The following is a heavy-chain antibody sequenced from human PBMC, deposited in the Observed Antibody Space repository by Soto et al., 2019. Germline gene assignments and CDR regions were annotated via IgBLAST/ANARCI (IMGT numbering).Heavy chain of an antibody. CDR2: ISYDSSSK. V-gene: IGHV3-30*18. Sequence: GGSLRLSCAASGFSFSSYGMHWVRQAPGKALEWVAVISYDSSSKYYADSVKGRFTISRDNSKNTLYLQVNSLRPEDTAVYYCAKSHRMYAIAILWFAPWGQG. CDR3: AKSHRMYAIAILWFAP. CDR1: GFSFSSYG. J-gene: IGHJ5*02. D-gene: IGHD2-8*01.